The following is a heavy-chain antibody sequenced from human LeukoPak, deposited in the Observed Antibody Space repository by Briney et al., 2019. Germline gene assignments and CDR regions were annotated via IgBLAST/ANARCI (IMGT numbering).Heavy chain of an antibody. CDR1: GGSISSYY. V-gene: IGHV4-4*07. Sequence: SETLSLTCTVSGGSISSYYWSWIRQPAGKGLEWIGRIYTSGSTNYNPSLKSRVTMSVDTSKNQFSLKLSSVTAADTAVYYCARDYSAVVPAAMWWFDPWGQGTLVTVSS. CDR3: ARDYSAVVPAAMWWFDP. D-gene: IGHD2-2*01. CDR2: IYTSGST. J-gene: IGHJ5*02.